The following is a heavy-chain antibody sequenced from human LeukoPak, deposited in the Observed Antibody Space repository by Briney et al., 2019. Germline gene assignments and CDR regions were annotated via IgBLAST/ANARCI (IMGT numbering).Heavy chain of an antibody. CDR2: ISYDGSNK. D-gene: IGHD6-13*01. CDR1: GFTFSSYG. V-gene: IGHV3-30*03. J-gene: IGHJ4*02. CDR3: ARASLGSWFDY. Sequence: PGGSLRLSCAASGFTFSSYGMHWVRQASGKGLEWVAVISYDGSNKYYADSVKGRFTISRDNSKNTLYLQMNSLRAEDTAVYYCARASLGSWFDYWGQGTLVTVSS.